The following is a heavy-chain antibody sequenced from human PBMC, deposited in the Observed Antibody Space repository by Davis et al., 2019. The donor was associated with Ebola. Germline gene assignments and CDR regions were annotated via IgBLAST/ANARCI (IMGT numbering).Heavy chain of an antibody. Sequence: ASVKVSCKVSGYRLSKLSMDWVRRAPGKGLEWMAGFDPRDGKKVYAQKFQGRVTMTEDTYTDTAYLELSSLRLEDTAVYYCVAELSSGDNGNWGQGTRVAVSS. D-gene: IGHD1-1*01. CDR1: GYRLSKLS. J-gene: IGHJ4*02. CDR3: VAELSSGDNGN. CDR2: FDPRDGKK. V-gene: IGHV1-24*01.